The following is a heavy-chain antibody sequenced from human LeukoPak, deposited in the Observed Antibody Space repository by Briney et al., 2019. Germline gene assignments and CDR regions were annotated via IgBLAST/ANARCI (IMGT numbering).Heavy chain of an antibody. CDR2: ISYDGSNK. V-gene: IGHV3-30*04. CDR3: ARDHIAVAGENFDY. D-gene: IGHD6-19*01. J-gene: IGHJ4*02. CDR1: GFTFSSYA. Sequence: GGSLRLSCAASGFTFSSYAMHWVRQAPGKGLEWVAVISYDGSNKYYADSVKGRFTISRDNSKNTLYLQMNSLRAEDTAVYYCARDHIAVAGENFDYWGQGTLVTVSS.